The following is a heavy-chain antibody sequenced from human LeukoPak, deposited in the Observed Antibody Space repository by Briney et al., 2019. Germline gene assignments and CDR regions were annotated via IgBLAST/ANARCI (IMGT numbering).Heavy chain of an antibody. J-gene: IGHJ4*02. Sequence: SETLSLTCTVSGASFSSSTYYWGWIRQPPGKGLEWIGSIYYSGSAYYNPSLKSRVTMSVDTSKNQFSLKLSSVTAADTAVYYCARHAGGISATGTRPFDYWGQGTLVTVSS. CDR2: IYYSGSA. V-gene: IGHV4-39*01. D-gene: IGHD6-13*01. CDR3: ARHAGGISATGTRPFDY. CDR1: GASFSSSTYY.